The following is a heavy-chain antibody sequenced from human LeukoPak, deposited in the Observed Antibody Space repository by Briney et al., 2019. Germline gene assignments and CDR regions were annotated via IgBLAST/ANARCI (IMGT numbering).Heavy chain of an antibody. J-gene: IGHJ6*03. CDR2: IIPIFGTA. V-gene: IGHV1-69*06. CDR1: VYTFTNYG. Sequence: SVKVSCKASVYTFTNYGISWVRQAPGQGLEWMGGIIPIFGTANYAQKFQGRVTITADKSTSTAYMELSGLRSEDTAVYYCARGSDSSGYYCVRNLGSYYMDVWGKGTTVTVSS. D-gene: IGHD3-22*01. CDR3: ARGSDSSGYYCVRNLGSYYMDV.